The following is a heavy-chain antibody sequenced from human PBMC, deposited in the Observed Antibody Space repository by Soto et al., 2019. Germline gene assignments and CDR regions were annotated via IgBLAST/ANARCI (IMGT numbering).Heavy chain of an antibody. D-gene: IGHD5-18*01. V-gene: IGHV3-30*09. CDR3: AKATSAYTYGYFDF. CDR1: GFTFRNYA. Sequence: GGSLRLSCEVTGFTFRNYAMQWVRQAPGKGLEWVAVISHDGSSQYYADSMRGRFAISRDNSKTTLYLEINSLRTDDTAIYYCAKATSAYTYGYFDFWGQGTVVTVSS. CDR2: ISHDGSSQ. J-gene: IGHJ4*02.